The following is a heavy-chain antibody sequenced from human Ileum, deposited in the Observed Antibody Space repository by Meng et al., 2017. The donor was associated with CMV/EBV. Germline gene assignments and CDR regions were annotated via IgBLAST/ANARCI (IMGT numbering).Heavy chain of an antibody. D-gene: IGHD6-13*01. CDR1: GFTFSSYA. Sequence: GESLKISCAASGFTFSSYAMHWVRQAPGKGLEWVAVIPFDGNNEHYADSVKGRFTISRDNSKNTLYLQVNSLRLEDTGVYYCARETGSGSWLIDSWGQGTLVTVSS. V-gene: IGHV3-30*04. CDR3: ARETGSGSWLIDS. CDR2: IPFDGNNE. J-gene: IGHJ4*02.